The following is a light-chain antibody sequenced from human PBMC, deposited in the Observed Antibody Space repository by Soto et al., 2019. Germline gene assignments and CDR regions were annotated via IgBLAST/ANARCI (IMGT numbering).Light chain of an antibody. CDR1: YSIAGS. Sequence: EIVMTPSPATLSVSFGGKATPSCWASYSIAGSLAWYQQKPGQAPRLLIYDASTRATGIPARFSGSGSGTEFTLTISSLQSEDFAVYYCQQYNNWPPGTFGQGTKVDIK. CDR3: QQYNNWPPGT. J-gene: IGKJ1*01. CDR2: DAS. V-gene: IGKV3-15*01.